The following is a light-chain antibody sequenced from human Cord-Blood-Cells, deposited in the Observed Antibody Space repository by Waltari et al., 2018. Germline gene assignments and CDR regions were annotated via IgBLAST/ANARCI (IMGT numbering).Light chain of an antibody. Sequence: VFPHSPPTQSLSPGERATLSCWAGNCVSSYLARYQQKPAQAPRLLIYDASNRPTGSPARVSGSGSATDVSLTISSLVPEDFAVYYCQQRSNRPPITFGQGTRLEIK. CDR1: NCVSSY. CDR2: DAS. V-gene: IGKV3-11*01. J-gene: IGKJ5*01. CDR3: QQRSNRPPIT.